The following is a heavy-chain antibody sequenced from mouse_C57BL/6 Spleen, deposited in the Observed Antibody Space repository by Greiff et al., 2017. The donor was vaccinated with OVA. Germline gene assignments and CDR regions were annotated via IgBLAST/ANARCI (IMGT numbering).Heavy chain of an antibody. V-gene: IGHV1-42*01. J-gene: IGHJ4*01. CDR2: INPSTGGT. D-gene: IGHD2-5*01. Sequence: VQLQQSGPELVKPGASVKISCKASGYSFTGYYMNWVKQSPEKSLEWIGEINPSTGGTTYNQKFKAKATLTVDKSSSTACMQLKSLTSEDSAVYYCARSSNLNAMDYWGQGTSVTVSS. CDR1: GYSFTGYY. CDR3: ARSSNLNAMDY.